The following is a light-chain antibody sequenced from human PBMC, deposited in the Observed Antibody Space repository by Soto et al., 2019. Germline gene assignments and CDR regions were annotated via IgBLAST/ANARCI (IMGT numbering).Light chain of an antibody. CDR3: QQYNNWPWT. Sequence: EIVMTQSPATLSVSPGERGTLSCRASQSVSSNLAWYQQKPGQAPRLLIYGASTRATGIPARFSGSGSGTEFTLTISSLQSVDFAVYYCQQYNNWPWTFGQGTKVEIK. CDR2: GAS. V-gene: IGKV3-15*01. CDR1: QSVSSN. J-gene: IGKJ1*01.